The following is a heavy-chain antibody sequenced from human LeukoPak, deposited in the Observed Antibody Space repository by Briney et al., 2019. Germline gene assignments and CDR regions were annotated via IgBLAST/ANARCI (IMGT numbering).Heavy chain of an antibody. Sequence: GGSMRLSSAASGFTFSDYWTSWDRQAPGKGLEWVANIKYHGSDEHYVDSVRGRFTISRDNAKNSLFLQMNSLRAEDTAVYYCARIGGSGTYWDYWGQGTLVTVSS. D-gene: IGHD3-10*01. CDR3: ARIGGSGTYWDY. J-gene: IGHJ4*02. CDR1: GFTFSDYW. CDR2: IKYHGSDE. V-gene: IGHV3-7*01.